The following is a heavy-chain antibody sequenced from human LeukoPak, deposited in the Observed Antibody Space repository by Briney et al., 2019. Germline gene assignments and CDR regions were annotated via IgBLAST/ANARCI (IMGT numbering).Heavy chain of an antibody. CDR2: IYYSGST. CDR1: GGSISSSSYY. Sequence: PSETLSLTCTVSGGSISSSSYYWGWIRQPPGKGLEWIGSIYYSGSTYYNPSLKSRVTISQDTSKDHFSLKLLSVTAADAAVYYCARHSCGWYGLVEYYFDYWGRGGLVTVSS. V-gene: IGHV4-39*01. J-gene: IGHJ4*02. D-gene: IGHD6-19*01. CDR3: ARHSCGWYGLVEYYFDY.